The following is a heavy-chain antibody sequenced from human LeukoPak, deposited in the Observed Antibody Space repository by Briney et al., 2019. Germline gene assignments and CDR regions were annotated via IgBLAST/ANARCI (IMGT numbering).Heavy chain of an antibody. CDR2: ISSSSSYI. CDR3: ARALRAYYFDD. V-gene: IGHV3-21*01. CDR1: GFTFGSYS. Sequence: NSGGSLRLSCAASGFTFGSYSMNWVRQAPGKGLEWVSSISSSSSYIYYADSVKGRFTISRDNAKNSLYLQMNSLRAEDTAVYYCARALRAYYFDDWGQGTLVTVSS. J-gene: IGHJ4*02.